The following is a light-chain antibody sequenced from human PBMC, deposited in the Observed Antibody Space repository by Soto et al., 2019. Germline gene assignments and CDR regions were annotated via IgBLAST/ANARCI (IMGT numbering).Light chain of an antibody. Sequence: QSVLTQPASVSGSPGQSITISCTGTSDDIGANNYVSWYQHHPGKAPKILIYEAANRPSGISHRFSGSKSGNTASLTISGLQAEDEADYFCTSYPSASTLVFGGGTKLTVL. CDR3: TSYPSASTLV. J-gene: IGLJ2*01. CDR1: SDDIGANNY. CDR2: EAA. V-gene: IGLV2-14*01.